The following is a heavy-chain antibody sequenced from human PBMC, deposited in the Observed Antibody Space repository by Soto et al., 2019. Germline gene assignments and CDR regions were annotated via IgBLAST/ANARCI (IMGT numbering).Heavy chain of an antibody. CDR1: GFTFGASA. Sequence: GGSLRLSCAASGFTFGASALQWVRQASGKGLEWLGRIGSKGETYATTYAASVKGRFTISRDDSKKTAYLQMNSLESEDTAVYYCSQAPGGSFYYTSYLQPWGKGALVTVPS. J-gene: IGHJ1*01. CDR3: SQAPGGSFYYTSYLQP. D-gene: IGHD3-22*01. V-gene: IGHV3-73*01. CDR2: IGSKGETYAT.